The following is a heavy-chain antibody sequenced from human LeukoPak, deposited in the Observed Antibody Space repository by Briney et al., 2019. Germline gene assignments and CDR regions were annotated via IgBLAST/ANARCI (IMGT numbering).Heavy chain of an antibody. Sequence: KPSETLSLTCAVSGGSISSGGYSWSWIRQPPGKGLEWIGYIYHSGSTYYNPSLKSRVTISVDRSKNQFSLKLSSVTAADTAVYYCATMRAGWGYFQHWGQGTLVTVSS. D-gene: IGHD2-2*01. V-gene: IGHV4-30-2*01. CDR2: IYHSGST. CDR1: GGSISSGGYS. J-gene: IGHJ1*01. CDR3: ATMRAGWGYFQH.